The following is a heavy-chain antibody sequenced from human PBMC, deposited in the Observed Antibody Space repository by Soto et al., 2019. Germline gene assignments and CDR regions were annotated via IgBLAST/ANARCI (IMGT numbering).Heavy chain of an antibody. CDR1: GYTFTSYG. CDR2: ISAYNGNT. J-gene: IGHJ6*02. D-gene: IGHD3-22*01. CDR3: ARERYYYDSSGYYTNYYYYGMDV. V-gene: IGHV1-18*04. Sequence: SSVKVSCKASGYTFTSYGISWVRQAPGQGLEWMGWISAYNGNTNYAQKLQGRVTMTTDTSTSTAYMELRSLRSDDTAVYYCARERYYYDSSGYYTNYYYYGMDVWGQGTTVTVSS.